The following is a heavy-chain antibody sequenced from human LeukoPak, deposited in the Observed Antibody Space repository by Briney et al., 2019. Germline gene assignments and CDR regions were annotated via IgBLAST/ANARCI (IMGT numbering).Heavy chain of an antibody. J-gene: IGHJ4*02. D-gene: IGHD6-19*01. CDR3: ATPDYSSGWYYFDY. CDR1: GYTLTELS. Sequence: ASVKVSCKVSGYTLTELSMHWVRQAPGTGLEWVGGFDPEDGETIYAQKFQGRVTMTEDTSTDTAYMELSSLRSEDTAVYYCATPDYSSGWYYFDYWGQGTLVTVSS. V-gene: IGHV1-24*01. CDR2: FDPEDGET.